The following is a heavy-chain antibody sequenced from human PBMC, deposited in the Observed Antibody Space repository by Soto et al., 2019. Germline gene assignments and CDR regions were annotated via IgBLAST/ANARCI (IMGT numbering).Heavy chain of an antibody. CDR2: IVVGSGNT. Sequence: SVKVSCKASGFTFTSSAMQWVRQARGQRLEWIGWIVVGSGNTNYAQKFQERVTITRDMSTSTAYMELSSLRSEDTAVYYCAAARYDFWSGSTIGFDPWGQGTLVTVSS. J-gene: IGHJ5*02. CDR3: AAARYDFWSGSTIGFDP. D-gene: IGHD3-3*01. CDR1: GFTFTSSA. V-gene: IGHV1-58*02.